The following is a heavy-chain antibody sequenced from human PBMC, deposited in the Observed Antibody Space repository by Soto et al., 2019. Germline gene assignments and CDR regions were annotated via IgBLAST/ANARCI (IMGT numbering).Heavy chain of an antibody. D-gene: IGHD3-3*01. CDR3: AGGITIFGVVSPGMDV. CDR2: IYYSGST. CDR1: GGSSSSGDYY. V-gene: IGHV4-30-4*01. Sequence: QVQLQESGPGLVKPSQTLSLTCTVSGGSSSSGDYYWSWIRQPPGKGLEWIGYIYYSGSTYYNPSLKSRVTISVDTSKNQFSLKLSSVTAADTAVYYCAGGITIFGVVSPGMDVWGQGTTVTVSS. J-gene: IGHJ6*02.